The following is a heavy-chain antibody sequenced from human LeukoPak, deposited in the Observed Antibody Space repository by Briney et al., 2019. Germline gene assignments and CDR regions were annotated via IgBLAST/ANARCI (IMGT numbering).Heavy chain of an antibody. D-gene: IGHD2-2*01. J-gene: IGHJ5*02. CDR3: ARDIRYCSSTSCTNWFDP. CDR1: GGSISSGGYS. V-gene: IGHV4-30-2*01. CDR2: IDHSGST. Sequence: SQTLSITCAVSGGSISSGGYSWSWIRQPPGKGLEWIGYIDHSGSTYYNPSLKSPVTISVDRSKNQFSLKLSSVTAADTAVYYCARDIRYCSSTSCTNWFDPWGQGTLVTVSS.